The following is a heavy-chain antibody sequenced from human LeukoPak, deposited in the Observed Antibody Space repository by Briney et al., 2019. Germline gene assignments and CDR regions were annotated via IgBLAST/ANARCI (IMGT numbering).Heavy chain of an antibody. CDR2: ISWNSGSI. CDR1: GFTFDDYA. D-gene: IGHD4-23*01. V-gene: IGHV3-9*01. Sequence: QPGGSLRLSCAASGFTFDDYAMHWVRHAPGKGLEWVSGISWNSGSIGYADSVKGRFTISRDNSKNTLYLQMNSLRAEDTAVYYCAKNAFVGGPAVLFDYWGQGTLVTVSS. CDR3: AKNAFVGGPAVLFDY. J-gene: IGHJ4*02.